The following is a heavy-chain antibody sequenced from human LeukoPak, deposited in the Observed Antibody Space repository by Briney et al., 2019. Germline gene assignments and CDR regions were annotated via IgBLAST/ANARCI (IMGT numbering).Heavy chain of an antibody. CDR3: AKELNWVGVIDY. D-gene: IGHD7-27*01. V-gene: IGHV3-30*02. CDR2: IKYDGTRT. CDR1: GMTFDRHG. J-gene: IGHJ4*02. Sequence: GGSLRLSCEVSGMTFDRHGMHWVRQSPGKGLEWVTFIKYDGTRTDYEDSVKGRFTVSRDNSKNTLYLQMNSLRAEATAVYYCAKELNWVGVIDYWGQGTLVTVSS.